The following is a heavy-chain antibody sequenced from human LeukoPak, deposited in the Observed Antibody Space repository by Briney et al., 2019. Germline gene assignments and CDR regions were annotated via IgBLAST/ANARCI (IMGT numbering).Heavy chain of an antibody. CDR3: ATLGWGSMITFGGVIVIPRGEDY. CDR2: ISGSGGST. CDR1: GFTFSSYA. V-gene: IGHV3-23*01. J-gene: IGHJ4*02. D-gene: IGHD3-16*02. Sequence: GGSLRLSCAASGFTFSSYAMGWVRQAPGKGLEWVSAISGSGGSTYYADSVKGRFTISRDNSKNTLYLQMNSLRAEDTAVYYCATLGWGSMITFGGVIVIPRGEDYWGQGTLVTVSS.